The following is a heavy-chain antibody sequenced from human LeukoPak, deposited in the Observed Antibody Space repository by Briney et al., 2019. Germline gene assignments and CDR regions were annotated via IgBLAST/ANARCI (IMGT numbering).Heavy chain of an antibody. J-gene: IGHJ4*02. D-gene: IGHD3-10*01. CDR3: AIPGPYGSGSYYWRHFDY. Sequence: PGGSLRLSCAASGFTFSSYAMSWVRQAPGKGLEWVSAISGSGGSTYYADSVKGRFTISRDNSKNTLYLQMNSLRAEDTAVYYCAIPGPYGSGSYYWRHFDYWGRGTLVTVSS. V-gene: IGHV3-23*01. CDR2: ISGSGGST. CDR1: GFTFSSYA.